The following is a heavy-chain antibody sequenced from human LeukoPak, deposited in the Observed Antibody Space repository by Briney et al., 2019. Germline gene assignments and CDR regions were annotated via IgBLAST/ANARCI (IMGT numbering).Heavy chain of an antibody. D-gene: IGHD2-2*01. CDR3: ARESLDVVVPAAPRYWFDP. J-gene: IGHJ5*02. Sequence: SVKVSRKASGGTFSSYAISWVRQAPGQGLEWMGGIIPIFGTANYAQKFQGRVTITADESTSTAYMELSSLRSEDTAVYYCARESLDVVVPAAPRYWFDPWGQGTLVTVSS. CDR1: GGTFSSYA. V-gene: IGHV1-69*13. CDR2: IIPIFGTA.